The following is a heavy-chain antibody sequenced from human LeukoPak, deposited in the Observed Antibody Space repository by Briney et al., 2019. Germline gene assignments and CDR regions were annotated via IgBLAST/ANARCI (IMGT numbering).Heavy chain of an antibody. CDR2: IYYSGST. CDR3: ARGGSSGYYRSPFDP. D-gene: IGHD3-22*01. V-gene: IGHV4-31*03. J-gene: IGHJ5*02. CDR1: GVSISSGGYY. Sequence: SETLSLTCTVSGVSISSGGYYWRWIRQHPGKGLEWIGYIYYSGSTYYNPSLKSRVTISVDTSKNQFSLKLSSVTAADTAVYYCARGGSSGYYRSPFDPWGQGTLVTVSS.